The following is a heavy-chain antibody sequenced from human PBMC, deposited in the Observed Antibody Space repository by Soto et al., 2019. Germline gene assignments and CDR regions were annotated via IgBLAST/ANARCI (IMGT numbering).Heavy chain of an antibody. V-gene: IGHV1-46*01. J-gene: IGHJ4*02. CDR2: INPSGGST. D-gene: IGHD3-22*01. CDR1: GHTLTTYY. CDR3: ARGSGYSGGD. Sequence: QVQLVQSGAEVKKPGASVKVSCKASGHTLTTYYMHPVRHAPAQGLECMGIINPSGGSTSYAQKFQGRVTMTRDTSTSTVYMELSSLRSEDTAVYYCARGSGYSGGDWGQGTLVTVSS.